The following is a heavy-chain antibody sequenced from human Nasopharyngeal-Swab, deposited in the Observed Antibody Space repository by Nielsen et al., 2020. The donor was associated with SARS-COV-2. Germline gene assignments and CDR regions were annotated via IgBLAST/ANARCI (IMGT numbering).Heavy chain of an antibody. Sequence: GESLKISCAASGFTFSDHYMDWVRQAPGKGLEWVGRTRHKANSYTTEYAASVKGRFTISRDDSKNSLYLQMNSLKTEDTAVYYCAREGSYSLYSSGWYKYYYYMDVWGKGTTVTVSS. D-gene: IGHD6-19*01. V-gene: IGHV3-72*01. CDR1: GFTFSDHY. CDR2: TRHKANSYTT. CDR3: AREGSYSLYSSGWYKYYYYMDV. J-gene: IGHJ6*03.